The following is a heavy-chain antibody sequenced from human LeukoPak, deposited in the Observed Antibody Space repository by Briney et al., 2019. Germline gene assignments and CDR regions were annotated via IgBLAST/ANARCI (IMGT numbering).Heavy chain of an antibody. D-gene: IGHD3-10*01. V-gene: IGHV3-23*01. CDR1: GFTFSSHG. J-gene: IGHJ4*02. CDR2: ISPSGGIT. Sequence: PGGSLRLSCAASGFTFSSHGMNWVRQAPGKGLEWVSGISPSGGITYYTDSVKGRFTISRDNSKNTLYLQMNSLRAEDTAVYYCAKDWYYYGSGRYYALDYWGQGTLVTVSS. CDR3: AKDWYYYGSGRYYALDY.